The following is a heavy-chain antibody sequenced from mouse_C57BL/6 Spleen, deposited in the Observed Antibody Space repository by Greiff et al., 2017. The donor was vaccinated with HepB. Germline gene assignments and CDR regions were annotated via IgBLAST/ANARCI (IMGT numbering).Heavy chain of an antibody. V-gene: IGHV5-9-1*02. D-gene: IGHD1-1*01. J-gene: IGHJ3*01. CDR1: GFNFSSYA. Sequence: EVQLVESGEGLVKPGGSLKLSCAASGFNFSSYAMSWVRQTPEKRLEWVAYISSGGDYIYYADTVKGRFTISRDNARNTLYLQMSSLKSEDTAMYYCTREPNYYGSSYWFAYWGQGTLVTVSA. CDR2: ISSGGDYI. CDR3: TREPNYYGSSYWFAY.